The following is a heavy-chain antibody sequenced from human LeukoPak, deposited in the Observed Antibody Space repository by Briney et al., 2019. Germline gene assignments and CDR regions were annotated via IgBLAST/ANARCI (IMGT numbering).Heavy chain of an antibody. D-gene: IGHD2-21*02. Sequence: SETLSLTCTVSGGSISSYYWSWIRQPPGKGLEWIGYIYYSGSTNYNPSLKSRVTISVDTSKNQFSLKLTSVTAADTAVYYCARANVVTASDYWGQGTLVTVAS. CDR3: ARANVVTASDY. V-gene: IGHV4-59*01. CDR1: GGSISSYY. CDR2: IYYSGST. J-gene: IGHJ4*02.